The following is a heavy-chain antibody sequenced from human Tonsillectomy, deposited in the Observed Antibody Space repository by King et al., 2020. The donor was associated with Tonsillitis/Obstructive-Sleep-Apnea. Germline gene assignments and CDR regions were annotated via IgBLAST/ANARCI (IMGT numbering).Heavy chain of an antibody. D-gene: IGHD3-22*01. CDR1: GYTFTSYG. J-gene: IGHJ4*02. Sequence: VQLVESGAEVKKPGASVRVSCKASGYTFTSYGISWVRQAPGQGLEWMGWISAYNGNTNYAQNLQGRVTMTTDTSTSTAYMELRSLRSDDTAVDYCARLDYDSRGYYKGLDYWGQGTLVTVSS. CDR2: ISAYNGNT. V-gene: IGHV1-18*01. CDR3: ARLDYDSRGYYKGLDY.